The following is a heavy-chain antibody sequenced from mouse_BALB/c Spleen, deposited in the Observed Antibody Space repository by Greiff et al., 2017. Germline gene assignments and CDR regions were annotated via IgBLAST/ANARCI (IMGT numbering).Heavy chain of an antibody. D-gene: IGHD1-1*01. CDR1: GFSLTSYG. J-gene: IGHJ1*01. V-gene: IGHV2-9*02. Sequence: VKLQESGPGLVAPSQSLSITCTVSGFSLTSYGVHWVRQPPGKGLEWLGVIWAGGSTNYNSALMSRLSISKDNSKSQVFVKMNSLQTDDTAMYYCARDHYYGSSYWYFDVWGAGTTVTVSS. CDR3: ARDHYYGSSYWYFDV. CDR2: IWAGGST.